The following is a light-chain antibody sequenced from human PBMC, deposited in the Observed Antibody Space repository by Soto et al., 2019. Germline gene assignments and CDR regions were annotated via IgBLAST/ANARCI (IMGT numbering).Light chain of an antibody. V-gene: IGKV3-15*01. CDR1: QNVNSN. CDR3: QHYNTLTP. J-gene: IGKJ2*01. Sequence: EIAMTQSPATLSVSPGQRATLSCRASQNVNSNLAWYQQKPGHAPSILMYNVSTRATGFPARFSGSGSGTEFTLTISSLQSEDSAIYSCQHYNTLTPFGQGTKLEIK. CDR2: NVS.